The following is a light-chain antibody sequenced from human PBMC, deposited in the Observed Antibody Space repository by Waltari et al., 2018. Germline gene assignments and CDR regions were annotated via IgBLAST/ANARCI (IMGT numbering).Light chain of an antibody. V-gene: IGLV1-51*02. CDR3: GTWDTSLSALI. J-gene: IGLJ2*01. CDR2: ENN. CDR1: SPNIGNDY. Sequence: QSVLTQPPSVSAAPGQKVTISCSGCSPNIGNDYVSWYQQLPGTAPKLFIYENNKPPSGIPDRFSGSKSGTSATLGITGLQTGDEADYYCGTWDTSLSALIFGGGTKLTVL.